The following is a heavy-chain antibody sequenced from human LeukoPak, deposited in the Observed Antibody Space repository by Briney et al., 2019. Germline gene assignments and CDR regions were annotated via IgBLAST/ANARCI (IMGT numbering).Heavy chain of an antibody. CDR2: IRGSSS. V-gene: IGHV3-23*01. CDR1: GXTFVTYA. J-gene: IGHJ4*02. Sequence: GGSLRLSCAASGXTFVTYAMSWVRQAPGKGLEWVSIIRGSSSDYADSVRGRFSISRDISKNTLYLQMNSLRAEDTALYYCAKDSGNSFFDYWGQGTMVTVSS. CDR3: AKDSGNSFFDY. D-gene: IGHD2-15*01.